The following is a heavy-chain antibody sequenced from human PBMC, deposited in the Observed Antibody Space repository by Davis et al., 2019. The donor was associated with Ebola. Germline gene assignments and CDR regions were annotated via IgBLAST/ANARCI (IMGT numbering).Heavy chain of an antibody. CDR3: ARGMGLTALGGLYFYSYAKDV. CDR1: GYTFTGYD. Sequence: ASVKVSCKASGYTFTGYDINWVRQATGQGLEWMGWMNPNSGSTGYTQKFQGRVTMTRNTSLSTAYMELGSLRSEDTAVYYCARGMGLTALGGLYFYSYAKDVWGKGTTVTVSS. V-gene: IGHV1-8*01. J-gene: IGHJ6*04. CDR2: MNPNSGST. D-gene: IGHD4/OR15-4a*01.